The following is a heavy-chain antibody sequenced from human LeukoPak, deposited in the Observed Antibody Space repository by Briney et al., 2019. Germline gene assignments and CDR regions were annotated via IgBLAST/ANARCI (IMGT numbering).Heavy chain of an antibody. Sequence: SETLSLTCTVSGGSIGTTNYYWDWIRQPPGKGLEWIGSIYYSGTTYYNPSLKSRVTISVDASKNQFSLKLSSVTAADTAVYYCVARNGDYSYMDVWGKGTTVTVSS. CDR3: VARNGDYSYMDV. CDR2: IYYSGTT. CDR1: GGSIGTTNYY. D-gene: IGHD1-1*01. J-gene: IGHJ6*03. V-gene: IGHV4-39*01.